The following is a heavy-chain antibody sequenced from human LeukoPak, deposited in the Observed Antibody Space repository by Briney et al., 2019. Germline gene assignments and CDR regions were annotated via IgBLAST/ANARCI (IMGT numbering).Heavy chain of an antibody. D-gene: IGHD1-7*01. V-gene: IGHV3-7*01. CDR1: GFTFSSYW. Sequence: PGGSLRLSCAASGFTFSSYWMSWVRQAPGKGLEWVANIKQDGSEKYYVDSVKGRFTISRDNAKNSLYLQMNSLRAEDTTVYYCASYNWNYPLDDYWGQGTLVTVSS. CDR3: ASYNWNYPLDDY. J-gene: IGHJ4*02. CDR2: IKQDGSEK.